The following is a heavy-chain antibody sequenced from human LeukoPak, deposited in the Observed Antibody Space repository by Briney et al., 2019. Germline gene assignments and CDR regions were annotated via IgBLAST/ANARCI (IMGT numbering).Heavy chain of an antibody. CDR3: ARGSRGSTNYYYYYGMDV. D-gene: IGHD2-2*01. V-gene: IGHV3-21*01. CDR1: GFTFSSYS. Sequence: GGSLRLSCAASGFTFSSYSMNWVRQAPGKGLEWVSSISSSSSYIYYADSVKGRFTISRDNAKNSLYLQMNSLRAEDTAVYYCARGSRGSTNYYYYYGMDVGGQGTTVTVSS. CDR2: ISSSSSYI. J-gene: IGHJ6*02.